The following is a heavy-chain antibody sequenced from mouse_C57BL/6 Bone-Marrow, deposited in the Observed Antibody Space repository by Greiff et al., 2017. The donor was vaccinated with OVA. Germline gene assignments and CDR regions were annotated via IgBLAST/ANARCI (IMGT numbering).Heavy chain of an antibody. D-gene: IGHD1-3*01. V-gene: IGHV5-12*01. J-gene: IGHJ2*01. CDR2: ISNGGGST. CDR1: GFTFSDYY. Sequence: EVQGVESGGGLVQPGGSLKLSCAASGFTFSDYYMYWVRQTPEKRLEWVAYISNGGGSTYYPDTVKGRFTISRDNAKNTLYLQMSRLKSEDTAMYYCARNENGSSFDYWGQGTTLTVSS. CDR3: ARNENGSSFDY.